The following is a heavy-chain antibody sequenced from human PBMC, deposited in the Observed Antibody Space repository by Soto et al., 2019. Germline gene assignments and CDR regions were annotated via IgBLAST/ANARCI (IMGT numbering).Heavy chain of an antibody. CDR2: ISAYNGNT. CDR3: TRQPLSPGNPRLIDY. CDR1: GYTFTSYG. V-gene: IGHV1-18*01. Sequence: QVQLVQSGAEVKKPGASVKVSCKASGYTFTSYGISWVRQAPGQGLEWMGWISAYNGNTNYAQKLQSRVTMTTDTPTNTANMELRSLRSDDTAVYYCTRQPLSPGNPRLIDYWGQGTLVTVSS. J-gene: IGHJ4*02.